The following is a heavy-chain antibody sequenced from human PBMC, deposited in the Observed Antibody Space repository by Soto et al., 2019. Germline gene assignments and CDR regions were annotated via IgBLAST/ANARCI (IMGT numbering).Heavy chain of an antibody. V-gene: IGHV1-18*01. Sequence: QIQLVQSGAEVKKPGASVKVSCKASGYTFTTYGITWVRQAPGQGLERMGWIRAYNNNTNYAQRFQGRVTMTTDPSTSTAHMELTSLRSDDTAVYYCAREISSMAPDIFNIWGQGTMVTVSS. CDR2: IRAYNNNT. CDR1: GYTFTTYG. CDR3: AREISSMAPDIFNI. D-gene: IGHD2-15*01. J-gene: IGHJ3*02.